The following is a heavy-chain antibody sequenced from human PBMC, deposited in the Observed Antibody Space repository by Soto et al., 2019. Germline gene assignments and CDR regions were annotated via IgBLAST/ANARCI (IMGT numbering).Heavy chain of an antibody. V-gene: IGHV3-21*01. CDR3: ARAGEYSSSCFDY. Sequence: WSLRLSCAASGFTFSSDSMNWVRQAPGKGLEWVSSISRSSSYIYYADSVKGRFTISRDNAKNSLYLQMSSLRSEDTAVYYCARAGEYSSSCFDYWGQGTLVTVSS. J-gene: IGHJ4*02. CDR1: GFTFSSDS. D-gene: IGHD6-6*01. CDR2: ISRSSSYI.